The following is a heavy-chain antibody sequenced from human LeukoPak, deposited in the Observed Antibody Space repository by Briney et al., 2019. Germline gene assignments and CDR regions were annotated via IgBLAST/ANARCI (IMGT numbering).Heavy chain of an antibody. J-gene: IGHJ5*02. CDR1: GGSISSYY. D-gene: IGHD6-19*01. V-gene: IGHV4-59*01. CDR3: ARSGIAVAPPYAWFDP. CDR2: IYYSGST. Sequence: SETLSLTCTVSGGSISSYYWSWIRQPPGKGLEWIGYIYYSGSTNYNPSLKSRVTISVDTSKNQFSLELSSVTAADTAVYYCARSGIAVAPPYAWFDPWGQGTLVTVSS.